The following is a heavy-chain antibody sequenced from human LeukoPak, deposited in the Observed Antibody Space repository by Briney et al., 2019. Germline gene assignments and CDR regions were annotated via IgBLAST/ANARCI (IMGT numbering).Heavy chain of an antibody. CDR1: GFIFKKYW. Sequence: PGGSLRLSCVASGFIFKKYWMNWVRQVPGKGLECLANIKEDGSETYYADSVKGQFTISRDNPKNLLFLQINSLRVEDTAVYYCARETPRRGETRDGYRWGQGTVVTVSS. D-gene: IGHD5-24*01. J-gene: IGHJ4*02. CDR3: ARETPRRGETRDGYR. CDR2: IKEDGSET. V-gene: IGHV3-7*01.